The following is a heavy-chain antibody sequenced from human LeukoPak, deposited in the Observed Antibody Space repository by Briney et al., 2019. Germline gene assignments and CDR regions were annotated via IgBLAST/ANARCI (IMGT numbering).Heavy chain of an antibody. CDR1: GYTFTGYY. CDR2: INPNSGGT. V-gene: IGHV1-2*02. D-gene: IGHD3-22*01. J-gene: IGHJ3*02. CDR3: ARRITMIVTPSDFSSVDAFDI. Sequence: ASVKVSCKASGYTFTGYYMHWVRQAPGQGLEWMGWINPNSGGTNYAQKFQGRVTMTRDTSISTAYMELSRLRSDDTAVYYCARRITMIVTPSDFSSVDAFDIWGQGTMVTVSS.